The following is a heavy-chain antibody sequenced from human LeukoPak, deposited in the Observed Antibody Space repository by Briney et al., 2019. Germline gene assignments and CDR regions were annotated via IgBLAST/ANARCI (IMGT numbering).Heavy chain of an antibody. Sequence: GASVKVSCKASGYTFTGYYMHWVRQAPGQGLEWMGWINPNSGGTNYAQKFQGRVTMTRDTSISTAYMELSRLRSDDTAVYYCAGGELQYFGIGNWVDPWGQGTLVTVSS. J-gene: IGHJ5*02. V-gene: IGHV1-2*02. CDR3: AGGELQYFGIGNWVDP. CDR1: GYTFTGYY. D-gene: IGHD3-9*01. CDR2: INPNSGGT.